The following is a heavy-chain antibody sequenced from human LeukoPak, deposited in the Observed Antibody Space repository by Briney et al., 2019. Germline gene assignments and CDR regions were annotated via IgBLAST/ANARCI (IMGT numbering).Heavy chain of an antibody. J-gene: IGHJ4*02. CDR3: AKFNRQYCSSTSCYGGFDY. D-gene: IGHD2-2*01. CDR1: GFTFSSYG. V-gene: IGHV3-30*02. CDR2: IRFDGSNK. Sequence: GGSLRLSCAASGFTFSSYGMYWVRQAPGKGLEWVAFIRFDGSNKYYTDSVKGRFTLSRDNSKNTLYLQINSLRAEDTAVYYCAKFNRQYCSSTSCYGGFDYWGQGTLVTVSS.